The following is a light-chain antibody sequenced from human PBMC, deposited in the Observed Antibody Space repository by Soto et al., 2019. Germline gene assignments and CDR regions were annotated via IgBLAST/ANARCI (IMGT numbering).Light chain of an antibody. CDR2: DAS. J-gene: IGKJ1*01. V-gene: IGKV3-11*01. CDR3: QQLTDWPPQWT. CDR1: QSISSY. Sequence: EVVLTQSPDTLSLPPGERATLSCRASQSISSYLAWYQQKPGQAPRLLIYDASSRATGIPARFSGSGSGTDFTITISILEPEDFAVYYCQQLTDWPPQWTFGQGTKVEIK.